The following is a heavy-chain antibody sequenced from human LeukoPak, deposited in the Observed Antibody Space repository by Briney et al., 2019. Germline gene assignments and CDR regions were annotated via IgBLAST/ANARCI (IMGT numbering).Heavy chain of an antibody. D-gene: IGHD3-10*01. V-gene: IGHV7-4-1*02. J-gene: IGHJ6*02. CDR1: GYSFTSYA. Sequence: ASVKVSCKASGYSFTSYAMNWVRQAPGQGLEWMGWINTNTGNPTYAQGFTGRFVFSLDTSVSTAYLQISSLKAEDTAVYYCATLWFGEAGSYGMDVWGQGTTVTVSS. CDR3: ATLWFGEAGSYGMDV. CDR2: INTNTGNP.